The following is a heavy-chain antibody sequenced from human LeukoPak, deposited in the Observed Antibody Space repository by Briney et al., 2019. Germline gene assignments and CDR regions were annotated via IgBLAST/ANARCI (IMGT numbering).Heavy chain of an antibody. Sequence: GGSLRHSCAASGFTFSSYAMSWVRQAPGKGLEWVSAISGSGGSTYYADSVKGRFTISRDNSKNTLYLQMNSLRAEDTAVYYCAKDRRGRELGAAGYWGQGTLVTVSS. CDR3: AKDRRGRELGAAGY. V-gene: IGHV3-23*01. CDR2: ISGSGGST. CDR1: GFTFSSYA. J-gene: IGHJ4*02. D-gene: IGHD1-26*01.